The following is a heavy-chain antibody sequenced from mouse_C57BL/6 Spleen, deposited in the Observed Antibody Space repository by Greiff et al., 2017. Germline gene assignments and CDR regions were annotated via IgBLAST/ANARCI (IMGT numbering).Heavy chain of an antibody. D-gene: IGHD1-1*01. CDR1: GYTFTSYW. V-gene: IGHV1-50*01. CDR3: ARRGGGSYGSRGAMDY. J-gene: IGHJ4*01. Sequence: QVQLKQSGAELVKPGASVKLSCKASGYTFTSYWMQWVKPRPGQGLEWIGEIDPSDSYTNYNHKFKGKATLTVDTSSSTAYMQLSSLTSEDAAVYYCARRGGGSYGSRGAMDYWGQGTSVTVSS. CDR2: IDPSDSYT.